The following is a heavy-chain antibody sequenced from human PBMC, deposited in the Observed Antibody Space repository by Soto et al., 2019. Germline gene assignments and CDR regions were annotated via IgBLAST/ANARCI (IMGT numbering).Heavy chain of an antibody. CDR1: GGTFSSYA. V-gene: IGHV1-69*13. Sequence: ASVKVSCKASGGTFSSYAISWVRQAPGQGLEWMGGIIPIFGTANYAQKFQGRVTITADESTSTAYMELSSLRSEDTAVYYCASALPADTAPDYWGQGTLVTVSS. CDR2: IIPIFGTA. CDR3: ASALPADTAPDY. D-gene: IGHD5-18*01. J-gene: IGHJ4*02.